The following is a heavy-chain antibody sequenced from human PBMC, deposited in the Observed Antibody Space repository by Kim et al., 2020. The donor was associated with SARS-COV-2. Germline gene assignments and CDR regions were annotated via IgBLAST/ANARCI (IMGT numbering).Heavy chain of an antibody. Sequence: ASVKVSCKTSGYRFRDFVMHWVRQAPGQRPEWMGYINAGDEKTKYSQKFQDRLSIVVDTSASTGYMELSSLSSEDTAVYFCARHRAQFWFHGMDVWGQGTKVTVSS. J-gene: IGHJ6*02. CDR3: ARHRAQFWFHGMDV. D-gene: IGHD3-3*01. CDR2: INAGDEKT. V-gene: IGHV1-3*01. CDR1: GYRFRDFV.